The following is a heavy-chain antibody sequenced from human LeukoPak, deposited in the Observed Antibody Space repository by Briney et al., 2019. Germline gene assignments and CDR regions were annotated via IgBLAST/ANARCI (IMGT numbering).Heavy chain of an antibody. V-gene: IGHV4-30-4*01. Sequence: SETLSLTRTVSGGSISSGDYYWSWIRQPPGKGLEWIGYIYYSGSTYYNPSLKSRVTISVDTSKNQFSLKLSSVTAADTAVYYCARVDGSGSYYNVFDPWGQGTLVTVSS. CDR1: GGSISSGDYY. D-gene: IGHD3-10*01. CDR3: ARVDGSGSYYNVFDP. CDR2: IYYSGST. J-gene: IGHJ5*02.